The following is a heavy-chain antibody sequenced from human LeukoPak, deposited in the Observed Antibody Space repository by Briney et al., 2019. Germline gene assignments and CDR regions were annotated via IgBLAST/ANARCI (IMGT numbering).Heavy chain of an antibody. CDR1: GGTFSSYA. Sequence: SVKVSCKASGGTFSSYAISWVRQAPGQGLEWVGGIIPIFGTANYAQKFQGRVTITADESTSTAYMELSSLRSEDTAAYYCARDHLGGSLDYWGQGTLVTVSS. J-gene: IGHJ4*02. CDR3: ARDHLGGSLDY. D-gene: IGHD1-26*01. CDR2: IIPIFGTA. V-gene: IGHV1-69*13.